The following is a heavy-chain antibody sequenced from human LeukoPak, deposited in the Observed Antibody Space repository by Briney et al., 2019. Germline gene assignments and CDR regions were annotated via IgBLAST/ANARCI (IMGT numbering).Heavy chain of an antibody. CDR1: GFTFSNHA. CDR2: ISGSGGST. CDR3: AKDITGHNRGWYDY. V-gene: IGHV3-23*01. J-gene: IGHJ4*02. D-gene: IGHD6-19*01. Sequence: GGSLRLSCAASGFTFSNHAMSWVRQAPGKGLECVSAISGSGGSTYYADSVKGRFTISRDNSKNTLHLQMNSLRVEDTAVYYCAKDITGHNRGWYDYWGQGTLVTVSS.